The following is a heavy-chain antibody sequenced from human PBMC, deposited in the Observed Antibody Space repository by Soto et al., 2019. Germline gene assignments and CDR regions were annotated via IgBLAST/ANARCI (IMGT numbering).Heavy chain of an antibody. CDR3: ARHYYDRSGYSLYYSDY. Sequence: PSETLSLTYTVSGGSISSGGHYWSWIRQHPGKGLEWIGYIYSSGNSYYNPSLKSRVTISVDTSKNQFSLNLRSVTAADTAVYYCARHYYDRSGYSLYYSDYWGQGTLVTVSS. V-gene: IGHV4-31*03. CDR1: GGSISSGGHY. J-gene: IGHJ4*02. D-gene: IGHD3-22*01. CDR2: IYSSGNS.